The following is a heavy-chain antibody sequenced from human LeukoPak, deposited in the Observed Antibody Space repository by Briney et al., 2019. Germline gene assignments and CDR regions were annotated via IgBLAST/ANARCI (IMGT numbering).Heavy chain of an antibody. CDR3: ARVADYGYCFDY. D-gene: IGHD4-17*01. CDR2: ISYDGSSK. CDR1: GFTFSSYA. J-gene: IGHJ4*02. V-gene: IGHV3-30*04. Sequence: GRSLRLSCAASGFTFSSYAMHWVRQAPGKGLEWVAVISYDGSSKYYADSVKGRFTISRDNSKNTLYLQMNSLRAEDTAVYYCARVADYGYCFDYWGQGTLVTVSS.